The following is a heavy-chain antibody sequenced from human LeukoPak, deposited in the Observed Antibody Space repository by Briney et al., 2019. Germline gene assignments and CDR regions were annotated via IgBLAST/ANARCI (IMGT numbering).Heavy chain of an antibody. CDR1: GFTFSSYT. V-gene: IGHV3-23*01. D-gene: IGHD6-19*01. J-gene: IGHJ4*02. CDR2: IIGSGGST. CDR3: ATEAVAGTGRDLDH. Sequence: GGSLRLSCAASGFTFSSYTMSWVRQAPGKGLERVSAIIGSGGSTYYADSVKGRFTISRDNSKNTLYLQMNSLTAEDTAVYYCATEAVAGTGRDLDHWGQGTLVTVSS.